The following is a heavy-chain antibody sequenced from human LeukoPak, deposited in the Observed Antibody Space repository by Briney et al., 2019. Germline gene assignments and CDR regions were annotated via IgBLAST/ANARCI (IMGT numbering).Heavy chain of an antibody. V-gene: IGHV1-2*02. CDR1: GYTFTGYY. D-gene: IGHD4-11*01. Sequence: ASVKVSCKASGYTFTGYYMHWVRQAPGQGLEWMGSINPNSGGTICAQKFQGRVTMTRDTSISTAYMDLSRLRSDDTAMYYCAKGTTVVPNFDYWGQGTLVTVSS. CDR2: INPNSGGT. J-gene: IGHJ4*02. CDR3: AKGTTVVPNFDY.